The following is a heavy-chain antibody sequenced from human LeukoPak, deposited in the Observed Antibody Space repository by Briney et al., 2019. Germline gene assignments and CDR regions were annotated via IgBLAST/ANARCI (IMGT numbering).Heavy chain of an antibody. CDR1: GFPFSSHW. J-gene: IGHJ4*02. D-gene: IGHD3-9*01. CDR2: INSDGRST. CDR3: ARLSATWFYFDY. Sequence: GPLRLSCAASGFPFSSHWMHWVRQAPGKGLVWVSRINSDGRSTNYADSLKGRFTISRDNAKNTLYLQMNSLRAEDTAVYYCARLSATWFYFDYWGQGILVTVSS. V-gene: IGHV3-74*01.